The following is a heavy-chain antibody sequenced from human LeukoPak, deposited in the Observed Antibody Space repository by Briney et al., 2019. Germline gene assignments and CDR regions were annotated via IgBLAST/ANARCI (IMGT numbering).Heavy chain of an antibody. CDR2: TSYTGAT. Sequence: SETLSLTCTLSGGTVTSSTYCWGWIRQHPGKGLEWIGRTSYTGATDYNSSLKSQGSISVHTSKNQFPLKLSSVTAADTAVYYYARDGFYYHYYMDVWGEGTTVTVSS. CDR3: ARDGFYYHYYMDV. J-gene: IGHJ6*03. D-gene: IGHD1-14*01. V-gene: IGHV4-39*06. CDR1: GGTVTSSTYC.